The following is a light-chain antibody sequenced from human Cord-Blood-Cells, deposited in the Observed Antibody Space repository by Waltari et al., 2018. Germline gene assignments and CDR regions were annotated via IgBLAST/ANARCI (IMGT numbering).Light chain of an antibody. CDR1: SSDVGGFNY. CDR2: DVS. V-gene: IGLV2-14*01. CDR3: SSYASSSNWV. Sequence: QSALTQPASVSGSPGQSITISCTGTSSDVGGFNYVTGYQQHPGKAPKLMIYDVSKRPSGVNNSFSGSKYGNTASLTISGLQAEGEADYYCSSYASSSNWVFGGGTKLSVL. J-gene: IGLJ3*02.